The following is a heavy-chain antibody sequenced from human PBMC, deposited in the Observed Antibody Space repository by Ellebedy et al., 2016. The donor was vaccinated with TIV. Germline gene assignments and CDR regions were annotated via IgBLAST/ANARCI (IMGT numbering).Heavy chain of an antibody. J-gene: IGHJ4*02. D-gene: IGHD6-19*01. Sequence: GESLKISCAASGFRFSDYYMTWIRQAPGRGLEWSSYISVDGGATYYSDSVKGRFTISRDNAAQSLYLQINNLRADDTAVYYCARFRYTSFWHRGHNGLDYWGQGTLVSVSS. CDR2: ISVDGGAT. V-gene: IGHV3-11*01. CDR1: GFRFSDYY. CDR3: ARFRYTSFWHRGHNGLDY.